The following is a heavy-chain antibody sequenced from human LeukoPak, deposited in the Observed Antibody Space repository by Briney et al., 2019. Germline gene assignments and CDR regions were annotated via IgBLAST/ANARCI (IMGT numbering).Heavy chain of an antibody. CDR3: VRDGAFDV. J-gene: IGHJ3*01. CDR1: GYTFTGYY. Sequence: GASVKVSCKASGYTFTGYYMHWVRQAPGQGPEWMGWINPNSGDTNYAQKFQGRVTMTRDTSITTAYMELTRLTSDDTAVYYCVRDGAFDVWGQGTMVTVSS. V-gene: IGHV1-2*02. CDR2: INPNSGDT.